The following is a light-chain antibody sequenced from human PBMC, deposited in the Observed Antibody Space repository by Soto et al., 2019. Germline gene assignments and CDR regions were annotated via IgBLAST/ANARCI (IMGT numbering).Light chain of an antibody. CDR3: QQYNNWPPGT. Sequence: ETVMTQSPATLSVSPGERATLSCRASQSVSDNLAWYQQRPGQAPRLLIYGASTRATGIPARFSGSGSGTEFTLTISSLQSEDFAVYYCQQYNNWPPGTFGQGTKVDIK. CDR1: QSVSDN. V-gene: IGKV3-15*01. J-gene: IGKJ1*01. CDR2: GAS.